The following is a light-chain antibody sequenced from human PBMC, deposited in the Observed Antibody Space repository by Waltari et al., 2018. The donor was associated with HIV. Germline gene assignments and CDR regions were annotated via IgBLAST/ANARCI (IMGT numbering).Light chain of an antibody. CDR3: QQYNAWPRT. Sequence: EIVMTQSPATLSVSPGARATLSCRASQSVRSNLAWYQQKPGQAPRLLIYGASTRATGIPARFSGSGSGTEFTLTINSLQSEDFAVYYCQQYNAWPRTFGQGTKVEVK. V-gene: IGKV3-15*01. CDR1: QSVRSN. J-gene: IGKJ1*01. CDR2: GAS.